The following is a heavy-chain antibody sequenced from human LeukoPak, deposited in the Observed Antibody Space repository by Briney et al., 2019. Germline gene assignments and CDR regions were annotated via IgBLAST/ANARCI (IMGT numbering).Heavy chain of an antibody. CDR1: GYSISSGYY. Sequence: SETLSLTCTVSGYSISSGYYWGWIRPPPGKGLEWIGSIYHSGSTYYNPSLKSRVTISVDTSKNQFSLKLSSVTAAGTAVYYCARVEWEPREFDPWGQGTLVTVSS. CDR3: ARVEWEPREFDP. D-gene: IGHD1-26*01. J-gene: IGHJ5*02. V-gene: IGHV4-38-2*02. CDR2: IYHSGST.